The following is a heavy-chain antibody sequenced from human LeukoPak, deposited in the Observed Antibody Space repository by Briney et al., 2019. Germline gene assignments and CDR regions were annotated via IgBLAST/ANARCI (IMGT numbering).Heavy chain of an antibody. V-gene: IGHV4-4*02. Sequence: PSGTLSLTCAVSGGSISSSNWWSWVRQPPGKGLEWIGEIYHSGSTNYNPSLKSRVTISVDTSKNQFSLKLSSVTAADTAVYYCARHPAGIAVVRDTDYWGQGTLVTVSS. D-gene: IGHD6-19*01. CDR2: IYHSGST. CDR1: GGSISSSNW. J-gene: IGHJ4*02. CDR3: ARHPAGIAVVRDTDY.